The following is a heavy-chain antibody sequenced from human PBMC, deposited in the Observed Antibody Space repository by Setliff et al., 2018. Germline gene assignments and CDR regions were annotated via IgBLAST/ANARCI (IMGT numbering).Heavy chain of an antibody. Sequence: LRLSCAASGFAFSTYGIHWVRHTPGKGLEWVAYIRYGGSKKDYADYVRGRFTISRDDSKNTVSLQMSSLRAEDTAVYYCAKEIQPRRGPVYDSSGLAFDYWGQGTLVTVS. CDR1: GFAFSTYG. J-gene: IGHJ4*01. CDR2: IRYGGSKK. D-gene: IGHD3-22*01. CDR3: AKEIQPRRGPVYDSSGLAFDY. V-gene: IGHV3-30*02.